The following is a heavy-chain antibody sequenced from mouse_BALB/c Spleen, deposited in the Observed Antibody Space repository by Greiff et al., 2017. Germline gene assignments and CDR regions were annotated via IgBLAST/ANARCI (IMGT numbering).Heavy chain of an antibody. CDR2: IYPYNGGT. V-gene: IGHV1S29*02. CDR1: GYTFTDYN. CDR3: TREPYYAMDG. Sequence: VQLKQSGPELVKPGASVKISCKASGYTFTDYNMPWVKQSHGKSLEWIGYIYPYNGGTGYNQKFKSKATLTVDNSSSTAYMELSSLTSEGSADYYYTREPYYAMDGWGQGTSDTVSS. J-gene: IGHJ4*01.